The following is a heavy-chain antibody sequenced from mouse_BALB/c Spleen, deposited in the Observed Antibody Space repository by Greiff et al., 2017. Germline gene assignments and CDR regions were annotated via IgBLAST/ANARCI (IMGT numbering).Heavy chain of an antibody. CDR2: IWAGGST. CDR1: GFSLTSYG. V-gene: IGHV2-9*02. J-gene: IGHJ2*01. D-gene: IGHD4-1*01. Sequence: VQVVESGPGLVAPSQSLSITCTVSGFSLTSYGVHWVRQPPGKGLEWLGVIWAGGSTNYNSALMSRLSISKDNSKSQVFLKMNSLQTDDTAMYYCARANWDVKGYYFDYWGQGTTLTVSS. CDR3: ARANWDVKGYYFDY.